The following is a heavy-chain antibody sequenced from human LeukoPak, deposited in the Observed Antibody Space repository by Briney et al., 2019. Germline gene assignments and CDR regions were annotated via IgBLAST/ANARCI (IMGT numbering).Heavy chain of an antibody. V-gene: IGHV1-18*01. J-gene: IGHJ3*02. D-gene: IGHD5-12*01. Sequence: ASVKVSCKASGYTFTSYGISWVRQAPGQGREWMGWMSAYNGNTNYAQKLQGRVTMTTDTSTSTAYMELRSLRSDDTAVYYCARIAVYIVATGCAFDIWGQGTMVTVSS. CDR2: MSAYNGNT. CDR3: ARIAVYIVATGCAFDI. CDR1: GYTFTSYG.